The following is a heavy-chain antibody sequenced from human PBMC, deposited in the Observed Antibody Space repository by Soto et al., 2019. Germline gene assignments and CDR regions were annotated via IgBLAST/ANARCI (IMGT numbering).Heavy chain of an antibody. V-gene: IGHV4-34*01. D-gene: IGHD6-13*01. CDR3: ARDRAAAAGYNGPSDV. J-gene: IGHJ6*04. CDR1: GGSFSGYY. Sequence: SETLSLTCAVYGGSFSGYYWNWIRQPPGRGLEWIGEINHSGSTNYNPSLKSRVTISVDTSKNQFSLKLSSVTAADTAVYYCARDRAAAAGYNGPSDVWGKGTTVTVSS. CDR2: INHSGST.